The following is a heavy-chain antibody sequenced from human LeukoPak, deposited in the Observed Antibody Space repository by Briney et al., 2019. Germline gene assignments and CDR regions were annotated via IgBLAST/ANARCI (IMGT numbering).Heavy chain of an antibody. CDR2: LYHSGST. Sequence: PSQTLSLTCAVSGGSIRSGGYPWRWLRQPPGKALEWIGYLYHSGSTYYNPSLKSRVTISVHRSKNQFSLKLSSVTAADTAVYYCARGRTAMVTPYYFDYWGQGTLVTVSS. J-gene: IGHJ4*02. D-gene: IGHD5-18*01. CDR3: ARGRTAMVTPYYFDY. CDR1: GGSIRSGGYP. V-gene: IGHV4-30-2*01.